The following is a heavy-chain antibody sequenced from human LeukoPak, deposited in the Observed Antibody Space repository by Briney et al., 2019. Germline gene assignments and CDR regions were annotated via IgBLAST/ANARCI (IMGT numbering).Heavy chain of an antibody. J-gene: IGHJ3*02. CDR2: IHYTGST. CDR1: SASIISYY. Sequence: SETLSLTCTVSSASIISYYWTWVRQPPGKGLEWIGYIHYTGSTNYNPSFKSRLTISVDTSTNQFSLRLNFVTAADTAVYYCARGLPGYSGGDDAFDIWGPGIHVSVSS. V-gene: IGHV4-59*01. D-gene: IGHD2-21*01. CDR3: ARGLPGYSGGDDAFDI.